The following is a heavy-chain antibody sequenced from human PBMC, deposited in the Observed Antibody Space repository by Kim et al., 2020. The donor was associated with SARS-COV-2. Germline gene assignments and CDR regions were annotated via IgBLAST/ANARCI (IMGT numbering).Heavy chain of an antibody. D-gene: IGHD3-9*01. CDR2: IWYDGSNK. Sequence: GGSLRLSCAASGFTFSSYGMHWVRQAPGKGLEWVAVIWYDGSNKYYADSVKGRFTISRDNSKNTLYLQMNSLRAEDTAVYYCARDIAKHYDILTGYSGFYYYGMDVWGQGTTVTVSS. V-gene: IGHV3-33*01. CDR3: ARDIAKHYDILTGYSGFYYYGMDV. J-gene: IGHJ6*02. CDR1: GFTFSSYG.